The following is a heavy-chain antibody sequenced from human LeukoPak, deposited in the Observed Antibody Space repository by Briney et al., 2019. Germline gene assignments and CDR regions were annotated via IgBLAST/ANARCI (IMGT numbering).Heavy chain of an antibody. J-gene: IGHJ6*02. Sequence: TGGSLRLSCAASGFTFSSYSMNWVRQAPGKGLEWVSSISSSSSYIYYADSVKGRFTIPRDNAKNSLYLQMNSLRAEDTAVYYCAGGAGWLRQGAYYGMDVWGQGTTVSVSS. D-gene: IGHD5-12*01. CDR1: GFTFSSYS. CDR3: AGGAGWLRQGAYYGMDV. V-gene: IGHV3-21*01. CDR2: ISSSSSYI.